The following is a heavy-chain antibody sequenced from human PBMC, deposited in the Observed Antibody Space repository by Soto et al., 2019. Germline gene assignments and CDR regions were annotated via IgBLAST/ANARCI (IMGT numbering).Heavy chain of an antibody. Sequence: GGSLRLSCAASGFTFSSYGMHWVRQAPGKGLEWVAVISYDGSNKYYADSVKGRFTITKDTSKNQVVLTMTNMDPVDTAKYYCGHTRSPRILDYWGEGTVVTVSS. J-gene: IGHJ4*02. D-gene: IGHD1-26*01. CDR1: GFTFSSYG. CDR3: GHTRSPRILDY. V-gene: IGHV3-30*03. CDR2: ISYDGSNK.